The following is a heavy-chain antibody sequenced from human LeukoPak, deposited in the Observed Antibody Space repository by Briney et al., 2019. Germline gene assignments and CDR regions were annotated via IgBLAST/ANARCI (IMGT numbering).Heavy chain of an antibody. V-gene: IGHV3-30*18. Sequence: GGSLRLSCAASGFTFSSYGMHWVRQAPGKGLEWVAVISYDGSNKYYADSVKGRFTISRDNSKNTLYLQMNSLRAEDTAVCYCAKPTLSYYYDSSGNWFDPWGQGTQVTVSS. CDR2: ISYDGSNK. CDR3: AKPTLSYYYDSSGNWFDP. J-gene: IGHJ5*02. D-gene: IGHD3-22*01. CDR1: GFTFSSYG.